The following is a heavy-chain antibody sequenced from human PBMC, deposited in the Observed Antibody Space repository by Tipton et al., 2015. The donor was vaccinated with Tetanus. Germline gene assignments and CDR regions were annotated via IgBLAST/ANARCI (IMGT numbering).Heavy chain of an antibody. CDR3: ARPSTTVTPRAFDV. D-gene: IGHD4-17*01. J-gene: IGHJ3*01. CDR1: GGSITSGAYL. Sequence: TLSLTCAVSGGSITSGAYLWGWIRQPPGKGLEWIGYIYHSGSPYYNPSLKSRVTISLDTSKNRFSLKLTSVTAADAAVYYCARPSTTVTPRAFDVWGQGTMVTVSS. CDR2: IYHSGSP. V-gene: IGHV4-30-2*01.